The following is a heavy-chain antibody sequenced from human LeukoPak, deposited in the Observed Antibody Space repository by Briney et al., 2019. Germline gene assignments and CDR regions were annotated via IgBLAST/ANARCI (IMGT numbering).Heavy chain of an antibody. Sequence: PSETLSLTCTVSGGSISSGDYCWSWIRQPPGKGLEWIGYIYYSGSTYYNPSLKSRVTISVDTSKNQFSLKLSSVTAADTAVYYCARGSVAMVAYDYWGQGTLVTVSS. CDR1: GGSISSGDYC. V-gene: IGHV4-30-4*01. CDR3: ARGSVAMVAYDY. D-gene: IGHD2-15*01. J-gene: IGHJ4*02. CDR2: IYYSGST.